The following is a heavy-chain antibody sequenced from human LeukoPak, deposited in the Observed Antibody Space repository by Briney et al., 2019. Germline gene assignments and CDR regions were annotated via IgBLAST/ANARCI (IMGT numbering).Heavy chain of an antibody. D-gene: IGHD5-18*01. CDR1: GYTFTSSA. CDR2: INTNTGNP. Sequence: ASVKVSCKASGYTFTSSAMNWVRQATGQGLEWMGWINTNTGNPTYAQGFTGRFVFSWDTSVSTAYLQISSLKAEDTAVYYCARDPRGYSYGLNYFDYWGQGTLVTVSS. J-gene: IGHJ4*02. V-gene: IGHV7-4-1*02. CDR3: ARDPRGYSYGLNYFDY.